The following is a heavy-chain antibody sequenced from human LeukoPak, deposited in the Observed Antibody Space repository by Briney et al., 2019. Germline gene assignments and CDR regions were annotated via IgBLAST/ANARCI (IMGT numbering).Heavy chain of an antibody. Sequence: PGGSLRLSCAASGFTFSSYAMHWVRQAPGKGLEWVAVISYDGSNKYYADSVKGRFTISRDNSKNTLYLQMNSLRAEDTAVYYCIAAATPTYRPGDFDSHNWFDPWGQGTLVTVSS. V-gene: IGHV3-30*04. CDR1: GFTFSSYA. D-gene: IGHD2-2*01. CDR2: ISYDGSNK. J-gene: IGHJ5*02. CDR3: IAAATPTYRPGDFDSHNWFDP.